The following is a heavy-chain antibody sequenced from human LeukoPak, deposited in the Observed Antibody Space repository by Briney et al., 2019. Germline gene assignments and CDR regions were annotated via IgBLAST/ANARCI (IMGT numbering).Heavy chain of an antibody. CDR1: GGSFSGYY. J-gene: IGHJ6*03. V-gene: IGHV4-34*01. D-gene: IGHD4-17*01. CDR3: ARGQGVTTSYYYYYYYMDV. CDR2: INHSGST. Sequence: PSETLSLTCAVYGGSFSGYYWSWLRQPPGKGLEWIGEINHSGSTNYNPSLKSRVTISVDTSKNQFSLKLSSVTAADTAVYYCARGQGVTTSYYYYYYYMDVWGKGTTVTVSS.